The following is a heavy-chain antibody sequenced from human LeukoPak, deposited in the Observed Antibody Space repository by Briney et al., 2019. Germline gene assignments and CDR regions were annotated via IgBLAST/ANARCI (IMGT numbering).Heavy chain of an antibody. CDR3: ARDLTTVTTSDFTY. D-gene: IGHD4-17*01. Sequence: GGSLRLSCAASGFTFSSYSMNWVRQAPGKGLEWVSSISSSSSYIYYADSVKGRFTISRDNAKNSLYLQMNSLRAEDTAVYYCARDLTTVTTSDFTYWGQGTLVTVSS. CDR1: GFTFSSYS. J-gene: IGHJ4*02. CDR2: ISSSSSYI. V-gene: IGHV3-21*01.